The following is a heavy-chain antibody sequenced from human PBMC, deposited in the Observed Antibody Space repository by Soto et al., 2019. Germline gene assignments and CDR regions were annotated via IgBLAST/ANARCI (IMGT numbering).Heavy chain of an antibody. CDR3: ASSNCSGGSCWFDP. CDR2: MYYRGST. V-gene: IGHV4-31*03. J-gene: IGHJ5*02. CDR1: GGSVNSGGYY. D-gene: IGHD2-15*01. Sequence: QVQLQESGPGLVKPSQTLSLTCTVSGGSVNSGGYYWSWIRQHPGKGLEWIGYMYYRGSTNYNPSLKSRVTISVDTSKNQFSLKLSSVTAADTAVYYCASSNCSGGSCWFDPWGQGTLVTVSS.